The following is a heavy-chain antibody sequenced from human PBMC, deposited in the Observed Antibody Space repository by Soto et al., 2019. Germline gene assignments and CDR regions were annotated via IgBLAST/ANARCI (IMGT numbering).Heavy chain of an antibody. J-gene: IGHJ4*02. Sequence: QVQLVESGGGVVQPGTSLRLSCAASGFTFSNHGMHWVHQAPGKGLEWVAVMPHDGSYQYYADSVKGRFTISRDNSKNTLYLQMNSLRPEDTAVYHCARDDDYDDTGFDYWGQRILVTVSS. V-gene: IGHV3-33*01. CDR1: GFTFSNHG. CDR2: MPHDGSYQ. CDR3: ARDDDYDDTGFDY. D-gene: IGHD4-17*01.